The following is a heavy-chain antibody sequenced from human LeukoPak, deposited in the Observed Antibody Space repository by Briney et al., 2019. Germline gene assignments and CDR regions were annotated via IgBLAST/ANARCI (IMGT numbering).Heavy chain of an antibody. D-gene: IGHD3-9*01. V-gene: IGHV3-33*08. Sequence: GRSLRLSCAASGFTFSSYGMHWVRQAPGKGLEWVAVIWYDGSNKYYADSVKGRFTISRDNSKNTLYLQMNSLRAEDRAVYYCARGGFYDVLTGGDYWGQGTLVTVSS. J-gene: IGHJ4*02. CDR3: ARGGFYDVLTGGDY. CDR2: IWYDGSNK. CDR1: GFTFSSYG.